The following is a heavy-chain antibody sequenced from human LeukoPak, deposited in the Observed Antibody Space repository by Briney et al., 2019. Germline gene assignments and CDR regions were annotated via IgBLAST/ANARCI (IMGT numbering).Heavy chain of an antibody. V-gene: IGHV4-39*07. D-gene: IGHD6-19*01. CDR2: IYYSGST. J-gene: IGHJ4*02. CDR1: GGSISSSSYY. CDR3: ARGTGWFSY. Sequence: SETLSLTCTVSGGSISSSSYYWGWIRQPPGKGLEWIGSIYYSGSTNYNPSLKSRVTISVDTSKNQFSLKLSSVTAADTAVYYCARGTGWFSYWGQGTLVTVSS.